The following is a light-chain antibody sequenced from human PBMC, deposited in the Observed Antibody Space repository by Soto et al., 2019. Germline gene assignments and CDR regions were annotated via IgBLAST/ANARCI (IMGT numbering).Light chain of an antibody. CDR2: GAS. CDR3: QQYNNWPPLT. CDR1: QSVSSN. J-gene: IGKJ4*01. V-gene: IGKV3-15*01. Sequence: EIVMTQSPATLSVSPGERATLSCRASQSVSSNLAWYQQKPGQAPRLLIYGASTRATGIPARFSGSGSGTEFTLTISRLQSEDFGVYYCQQYNNWPPLTFGGGNKVQIK.